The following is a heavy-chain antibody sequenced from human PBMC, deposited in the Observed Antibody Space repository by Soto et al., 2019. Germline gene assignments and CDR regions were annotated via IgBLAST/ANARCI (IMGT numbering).Heavy chain of an antibody. V-gene: IGHV1-18*01. J-gene: IGHJ3*02. CDR1: GYTFTCYS. D-gene: IGHD3-10*01. Sequence: ASVKVSCKASGYTFTCYSISWVRQAPGQGLEWMGWISAYNGNTNYAQKLQGRVTMTTDTSTSTAYMELRSLRSDDTAVYYCASVVPLSRNAFDIWGQGTMVTVS. CDR2: ISAYNGNT. CDR3: ASVVPLSRNAFDI.